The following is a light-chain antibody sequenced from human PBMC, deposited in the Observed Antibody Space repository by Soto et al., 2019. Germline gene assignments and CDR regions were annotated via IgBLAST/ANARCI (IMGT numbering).Light chain of an antibody. Sequence: QSVLTQPPSVSEAPRQRVTISCSGSSSNIGKNAVNWYQQFPGEAPRLLIYSNDLRPSRVSDRFSGSKSGTSASLAISGLQSEDEADYYCSTWDDNLSVVFGGGTKVTVL. CDR1: SSNIGKNA. J-gene: IGLJ2*01. V-gene: IGLV1-36*01. CDR3: STWDDNLSVV. CDR2: SND.